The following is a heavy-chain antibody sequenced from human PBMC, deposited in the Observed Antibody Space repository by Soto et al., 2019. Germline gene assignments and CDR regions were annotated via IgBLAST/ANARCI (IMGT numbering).Heavy chain of an antibody. CDR2: IDPSDSYT. Sequence: GESLKISCEVSGDTFPNFWIGWVRQMPGKGLEWIGRIDPSDSYTKYSPSFQGHVTFTIDKSISAAYLQWNSLKASDTAMYYCARVENYFDSSGYYPRHAFDIWGQGTMVTVSS. CDR1: GDTFPNFW. V-gene: IGHV5-10-1*01. D-gene: IGHD3-22*01. J-gene: IGHJ3*02. CDR3: ARVENYFDSSGYYPRHAFDI.